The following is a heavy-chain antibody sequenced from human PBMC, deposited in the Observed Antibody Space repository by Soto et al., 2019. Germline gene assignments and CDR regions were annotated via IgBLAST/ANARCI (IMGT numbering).Heavy chain of an antibody. V-gene: IGHV5-51*01. J-gene: IGHJ5*02. Sequence: EVQLVQSGAEVKKPGESLKISCQGSGYSFTSYSIDWVRQMPGKGLEWMGTIYPSDSDTKYSPSFQGQVTISADKSIKTAYLQWSSLKASDTAVYFCARKPNYGNWLDPWGQGTLVTVSP. D-gene: IGHD1-7*01. CDR3: ARKPNYGNWLDP. CDR1: GYSFTSYS. CDR2: IYPSDSDT.